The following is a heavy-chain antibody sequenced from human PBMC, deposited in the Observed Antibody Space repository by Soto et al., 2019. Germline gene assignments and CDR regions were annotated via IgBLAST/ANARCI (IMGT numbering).Heavy chain of an antibody. CDR1: GFTFDDYA. CDR2: ISWNSGSI. CDR3: AKDFQGAAGDDAFDI. V-gene: IGHV3-9*01. Sequence: TGGSLRLSCAASGFTFDDYAMHWVRQAPGKGLEWVSGISWNSGSIGYADSVKGRFTISRDNAKNSLYLQMNSLRAEDTALYYCAKDFQGAAGDDAFDIWGQGTMVTVSS. J-gene: IGHJ3*02. D-gene: IGHD6-13*01.